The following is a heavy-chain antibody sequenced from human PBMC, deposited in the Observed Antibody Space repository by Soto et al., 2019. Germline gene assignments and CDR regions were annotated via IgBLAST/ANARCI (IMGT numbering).Heavy chain of an antibody. V-gene: IGHV3-23*01. CDR1: GFTFSSYA. D-gene: IGHD4-17*01. Sequence: GGSLRLSCAASGFTFSSYAMSWVRQAPGKGLEWVPAISGSGGSTYYADSVKGRFTISRDNSKNTLYLQMNSLRPEDTAVYYCAKDHTVTNFDYWGQGTLVTVSS. CDR2: ISGSGGST. J-gene: IGHJ4*02. CDR3: AKDHTVTNFDY.